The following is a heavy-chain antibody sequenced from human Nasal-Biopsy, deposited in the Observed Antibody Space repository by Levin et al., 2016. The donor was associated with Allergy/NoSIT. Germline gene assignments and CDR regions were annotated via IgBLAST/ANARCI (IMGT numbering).Heavy chain of an antibody. CDR1: GGTSNTFA. Sequence: SVKVSCKASGGTSNTFAISWVRQALGQGPEWIGGIILMFGTANYAEKFRGRVTITADESTSTVHMELTSLRSDDTAMYYCARDRNRMAFDIWGQGTMVSVSS. J-gene: IGHJ3*02. CDR2: IILMFGTA. V-gene: IGHV1-69*13. CDR3: ARDRNRMAFDI.